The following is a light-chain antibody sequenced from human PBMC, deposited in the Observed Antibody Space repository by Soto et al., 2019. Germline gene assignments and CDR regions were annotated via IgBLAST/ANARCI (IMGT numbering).Light chain of an antibody. CDR1: QSVSSSY. CDR2: GAS. V-gene: IGKV3-20*01. J-gene: IGKJ1*01. CDR3: HQYGSSPST. Sequence: EIVLTQSPGTLSLSPGERATLSCRASQSVSSSYLAWYQQKPGQAPRLLIYGASSRATGIPDRFSGSGSGTDFTLTISRLEPKDFAVYYCHQYGSSPSTFGQGTKVDIK.